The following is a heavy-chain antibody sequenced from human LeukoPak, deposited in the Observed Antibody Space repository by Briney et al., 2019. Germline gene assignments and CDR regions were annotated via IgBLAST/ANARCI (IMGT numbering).Heavy chain of an antibody. CDR2: IYSGGNT. V-gene: IGHV3-53*01. D-gene: IGHD3-10*02. CDR1: GFTVSSNS. CDR3: AELGITMIGGV. J-gene: IGHJ6*04. Sequence: PGGSLRLSCTVSGFTVSSNSWSWVRQAPGKGLEWVSFIYSGGNTHYSDSVKGRFTISRDNSKNTLYLQMNSLRAEDTAVYYCAELGITMIGGVWGKGTTVTISS.